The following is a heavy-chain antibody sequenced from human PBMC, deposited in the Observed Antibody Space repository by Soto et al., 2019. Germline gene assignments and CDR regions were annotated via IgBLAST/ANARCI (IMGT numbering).Heavy chain of an antibody. V-gene: IGHV1-69*13. Sequence: GASVKVSCKASGCTFSSYAISCVRQAPGQVLEWMGGIIPIFGTANYAQKFQGRVTITADESTSTAYMELSSLRSEDTAVYYCARKARLGMWSYYYYGMDVWGQGTTVTVSS. D-gene: IGHD6-6*01. CDR1: GCTFSSYA. CDR2: IIPIFGTA. J-gene: IGHJ6*02. CDR3: ARKARLGMWSYYYYGMDV.